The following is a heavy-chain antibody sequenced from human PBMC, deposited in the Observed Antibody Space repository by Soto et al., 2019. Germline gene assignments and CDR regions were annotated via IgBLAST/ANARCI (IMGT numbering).Heavy chain of an antibody. CDR1: GFTFSSYA. D-gene: IGHD4-17*01. J-gene: IGHJ6*02. CDR3: AKAGSGAPYGGRYYYYGMDV. Sequence: EVQLLESGGGLVQPGGSLRLSCAASGFTFSSYAMSWVRQAPGKGLEWVSAISGSGGSTYYADSVKGRFTISRDNSKNTLYLQMNSLGAEDTAVYYCAKAGSGAPYGGRYYYYGMDVWGQGTTVTVSS. CDR2: ISGSGGST. V-gene: IGHV3-23*01.